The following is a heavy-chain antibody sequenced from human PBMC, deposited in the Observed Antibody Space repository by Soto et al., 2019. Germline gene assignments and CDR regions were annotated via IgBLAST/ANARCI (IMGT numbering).Heavy chain of an antibody. CDR1: GYNFASYW. CDR2: IYPGDSDT. CDR3: ARTRSFTLGFYYDGMDV. D-gene: IGHD6-6*01. Sequence: GEALKISCPGSGYNFASYWIGGVRQMPRKNLEWMGIIYPGDSDTRYSPSFQGQVTISADKSLRTAYLQWTSLKASDTALYYCARTRSFTLGFYYDGMDVWGQGTTVTVSS. J-gene: IGHJ6*02. V-gene: IGHV5-51*01.